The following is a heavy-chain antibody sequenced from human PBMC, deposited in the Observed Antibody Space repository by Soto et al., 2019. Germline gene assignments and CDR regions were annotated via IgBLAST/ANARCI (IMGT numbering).Heavy chain of an antibody. Sequence: EVQLLESGGGLVQPGGSLRLSCAASGITFSSNAMSWVRQAPGKGLEWVSSISASGTSTYYADSVMGRFTISRDISKKTLYLQMNTLRADDTAVYYCVKRGDSTSWYWFDPWGQGTLVTVSS. V-gene: IGHV3-23*01. D-gene: IGHD6-13*01. CDR1: GITFSSNA. J-gene: IGHJ5*02. CDR3: VKRGDSTSWYWFDP. CDR2: ISASGTST.